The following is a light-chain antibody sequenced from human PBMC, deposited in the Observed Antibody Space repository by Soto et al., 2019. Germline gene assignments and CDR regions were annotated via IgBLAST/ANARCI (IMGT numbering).Light chain of an antibody. CDR1: QSVSSS. CDR3: QRYNRWPLS. J-gene: IGKJ4*01. Sequence: EIMITQSPATLSVSQGERATLYCRASQSVSSSLAWYQQKPGQAPKLLIYDASTRATGVPARFSGGGSGTEFTLTINSLQSEDFAVYYCQRYNRWPLSFGGGTKVDIK. V-gene: IGKV3-15*01. CDR2: DAS.